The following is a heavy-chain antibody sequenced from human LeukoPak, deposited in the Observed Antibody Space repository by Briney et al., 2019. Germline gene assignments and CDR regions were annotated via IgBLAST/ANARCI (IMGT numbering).Heavy chain of an antibody. CDR2: INHSGST. J-gene: IGHJ4*02. Sequence: PSETLSLTCAVYGGSFSGYYWSWIRQPPGKGLEWIGEINHSGSTNYNPSLKSRVTISVDTSKNQFSLKLSSVTAADTAVYYCARGVRIQLWSNRGGLPHFDYWGQGTLVTVSS. D-gene: IGHD5-18*01. CDR3: ARGVRIQLWSNRGGLPHFDY. V-gene: IGHV4-34*01. CDR1: GGSFSGYY.